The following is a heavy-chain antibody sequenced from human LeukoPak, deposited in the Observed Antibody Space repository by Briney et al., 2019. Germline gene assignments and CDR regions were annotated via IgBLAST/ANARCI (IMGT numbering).Heavy chain of an antibody. J-gene: IGHJ4*02. Sequence: SGPTLVNPTETLTLTRTVSGCARSTARMGVSWIRQPPEKALKWLAHIFSNDEKSYSTSLKSRLTISKATSKSQVVLTMTHMDPVDTAAYYCARIRVDTAMVFDYWGQGTLVTVSS. CDR2: IFSNDEK. CDR3: ARIRVDTAMVFDY. CDR1: GCARSTARMG. V-gene: IGHV2-26*01. D-gene: IGHD5-18*01.